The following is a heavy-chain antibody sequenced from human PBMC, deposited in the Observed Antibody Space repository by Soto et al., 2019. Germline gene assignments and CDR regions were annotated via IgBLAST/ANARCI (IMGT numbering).Heavy chain of an antibody. D-gene: IGHD1-7*01. J-gene: IGHJ6*02. Sequence: PSETLSLTCAVNGGSLSGYYWSWIRQSPGKGLEWIGESNHRGGSDYNPSLKSRVTLAIAASMNHVTLELTSVTAADTAVYCCARSDNRNSLYGVDVWGQGTAVTVSS. CDR1: GGSLSGYY. CDR3: ARSDNRNSLYGVDV. CDR2: SNHRGGS. V-gene: IGHV4-34*01.